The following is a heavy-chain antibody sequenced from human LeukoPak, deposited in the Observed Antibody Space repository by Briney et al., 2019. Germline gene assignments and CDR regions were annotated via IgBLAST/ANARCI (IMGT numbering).Heavy chain of an antibody. CDR2: IYYSGST. CDR1: GGSISSYY. D-gene: IGHD2-2*02. V-gene: IGHV4-59*01. J-gene: IGHJ4*02. Sequence: SETLSLTCTVSGGSISSYYWSWIRQPPGKGLEWIGYIYYSGSTNYNPSLKSRVTISVDTSKNQFSLKLSSVTAADTAVYYCAGCAAAIHFDYWGQGTLVTVSS. CDR3: AGCAAAIHFDY.